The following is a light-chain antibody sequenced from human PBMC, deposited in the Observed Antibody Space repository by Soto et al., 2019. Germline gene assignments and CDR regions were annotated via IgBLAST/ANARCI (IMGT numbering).Light chain of an antibody. V-gene: IGKV3-11*01. CDR3: QQNSNLQAT. CDR1: QSVSTY. J-gene: IGKJ1*01. CDR2: DAS. Sequence: IVLTQSPATLSLSPGDRATLSCRASQSVSTYINWFQQKPGQPPRLLIYDASTRVIGIPDRISGSGSGTDFSLTISSLEPGDSAVYYCQQNSNLQATFGQGTKVEIK.